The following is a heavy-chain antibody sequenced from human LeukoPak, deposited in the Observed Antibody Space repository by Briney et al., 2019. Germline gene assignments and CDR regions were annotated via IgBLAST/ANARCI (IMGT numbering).Heavy chain of an antibody. V-gene: IGHV1-24*01. D-gene: IGHD3-22*01. Sequence: ASVKVSCKVSGYTLTELSMHWVRQAPGKGLEWMGGFDPEDGETIYAQKFQGRVTMTEDTSTDTAYMELSSLRSEDTAVYYCATVSYYYDSSGYPYWGQGTLVTVSP. J-gene: IGHJ4*02. CDR3: ATVSYYYDSSGYPY. CDR2: FDPEDGET. CDR1: GYTLTELS.